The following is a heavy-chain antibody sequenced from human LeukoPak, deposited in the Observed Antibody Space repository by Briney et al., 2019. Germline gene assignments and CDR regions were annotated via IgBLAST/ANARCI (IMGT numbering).Heavy chain of an antibody. CDR3: AKDWSGYDAFDI. D-gene: IGHD3-3*01. V-gene: IGHV3-23*01. CDR1: GFTFSSYA. J-gene: IGHJ3*02. CDR2: ISGSGGST. Sequence: QTGGSLRLSCAASGFTFSSYAMSWVRQAPGKGLEWVSAISGSGGSTYYADSVKGRFTISRDNSKNTLYLQMNSLRAEDTAVYYCAKDWSGYDAFDIWGQGTMATVSS.